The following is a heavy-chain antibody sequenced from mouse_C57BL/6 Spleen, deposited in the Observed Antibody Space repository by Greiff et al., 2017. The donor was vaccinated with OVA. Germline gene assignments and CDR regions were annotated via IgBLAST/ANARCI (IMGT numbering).Heavy chain of an antibody. CDR2: INYDGSST. V-gene: IGHV5-16*01. Sequence: DVKLVESEGGLVQPGSSMKLSCTASGFTFSDYYMAWVRQVPEKGLEWVANINYDGSSTYYLDSLKSRFIISRDNAKNILYLQMSSLKSEDTATYYCARGHYYGSSYGNFDVWGTGTTVTVSS. CDR1: GFTFSDYY. D-gene: IGHD1-1*01. CDR3: ARGHYYGSSYGNFDV. J-gene: IGHJ1*03.